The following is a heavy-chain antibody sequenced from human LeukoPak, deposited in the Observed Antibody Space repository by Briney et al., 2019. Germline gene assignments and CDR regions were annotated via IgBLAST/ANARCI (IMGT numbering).Heavy chain of an antibody. D-gene: IGHD4/OR15-4a*01. V-gene: IGHV4-61*01. CDR1: GGSVSSGSYY. CDR3: ARGPDYRVADNWFDP. Sequence: PSETLSLTCTVPGGSVSSGSYYWSWIRQPPGKGLEWIGYIYYSGSTNYNPSLKSRVTISVDTSKNQFSLKLSSVTAADTAVYYCARGPDYRVADNWFDPWGQGTLVTVSS. CDR2: IYYSGST. J-gene: IGHJ5*02.